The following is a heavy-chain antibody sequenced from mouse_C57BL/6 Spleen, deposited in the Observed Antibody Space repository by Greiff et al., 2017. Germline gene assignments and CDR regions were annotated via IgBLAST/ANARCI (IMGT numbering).Heavy chain of an antibody. D-gene: IGHD2-5*01. J-gene: IGHJ1*03. CDR2: ILPGSGST. V-gene: IGHV1-9*01. CDR3: ARENYSNSWYFDD. CDR1: GYTFTGYW. Sequence: QVQLQQSGAELMKPGASVKLSCKATGYTFTGYWIEWVKQRPGHGLEWIGEILPGSGSTNYNEKFKGKATFTADTSSNTAYMQLNSLTTEASAIYYCARENYSNSWYFDDWGKGTTLTVSS.